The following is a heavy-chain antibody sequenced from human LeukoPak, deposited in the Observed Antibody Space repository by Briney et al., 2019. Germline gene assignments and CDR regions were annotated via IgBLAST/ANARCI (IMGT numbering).Heavy chain of an antibody. D-gene: IGHD5-12*01. CDR1: GGSISSYY. CDR2: IYTSGST. CDR3: ARDLSGYDYYYYYMDV. J-gene: IGHJ6*03. V-gene: IGHV4-4*07. Sequence: SETLSLTCTVSGGSISSYYWSWIRQPAGKGLEWIGRIYTSGSTNYNPSLKSRVTISVDKSKNRFSLKLSSVTAADTAVYYCARDLSGYDYYYYYMDVWGKGTTVTVSS.